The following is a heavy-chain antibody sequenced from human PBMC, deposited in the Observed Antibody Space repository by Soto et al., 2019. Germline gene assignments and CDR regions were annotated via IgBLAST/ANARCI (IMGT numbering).Heavy chain of an antibody. CDR3: TRANWYSEY. Sequence: XXTLSLPCTVSGGSISNHYWRWIRQPPGKGLEWIGYIYYNGNTNYNPPLKSRVTMSVDTSKNQISLKLSSVTAADTAVYYCTRANWYSEYWGQGTLVTVSS. V-gene: IGHV4-59*11. CDR1: GGSISNHY. J-gene: IGHJ4*02. CDR2: IYYNGNT. D-gene: IGHD7-27*01.